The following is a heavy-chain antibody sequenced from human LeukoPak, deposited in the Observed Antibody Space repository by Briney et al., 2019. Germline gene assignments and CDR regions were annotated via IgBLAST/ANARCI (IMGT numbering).Heavy chain of an antibody. Sequence: GGSLSLSCAASGFTFSSYTVNWVRQAPGKGLEWVSAISSSSNQMYYADSVKGRFTISRDNAKNTLYLQMNSLRAEDTGVYYCAKAVTGSYYTGLGSWGQGTLLTVSS. V-gene: IGHV3-21*04. CDR3: AKAVTGSYYTGLGS. D-gene: IGHD3-10*01. J-gene: IGHJ4*02. CDR2: ISSSSNQM. CDR1: GFTFSSYT.